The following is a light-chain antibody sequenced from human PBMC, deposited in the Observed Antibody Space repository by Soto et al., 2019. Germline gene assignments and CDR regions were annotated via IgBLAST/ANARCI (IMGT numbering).Light chain of an antibody. CDR1: HTITNY. Sequence: DIQVTQSPSSLSASVGDIVTMTCLASHTITNYLNWYQQQSGKAPKLLIYATDTLQSGVPSRFSGSGSGTDYTLTISSLQPEDFATYYCQQSYNTPQTFGQGTKVHIK. J-gene: IGKJ1*01. CDR2: ATD. CDR3: QQSYNTPQT. V-gene: IGKV1-39*01.